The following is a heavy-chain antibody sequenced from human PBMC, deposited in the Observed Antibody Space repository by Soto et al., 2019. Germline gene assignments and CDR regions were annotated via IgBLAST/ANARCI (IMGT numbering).Heavy chain of an antibody. Sequence: SETLSLTCTVSGDSISSGDYYWSWIRQPPGKGLEWVGYIFYTGSTYYNPSLKSRVTISLDTSKTQFSLKLTSVTAADTAVYYYARARTTLSFDYWGQGALVTVSS. J-gene: IGHJ4*02. CDR3: ARARTTLSFDY. V-gene: IGHV4-30-4*01. CDR1: GDSISSGDYY. D-gene: IGHD4-17*01. CDR2: IFYTGST.